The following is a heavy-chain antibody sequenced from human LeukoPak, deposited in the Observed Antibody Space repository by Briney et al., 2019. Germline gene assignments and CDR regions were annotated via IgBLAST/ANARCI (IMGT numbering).Heavy chain of an antibody. CDR2: ISGNGGST. J-gene: IGHJ4*02. D-gene: IGHD2-2*01. Sequence: PGGSLRLSCAASGFTFRKYAMSWVRQAPGKGLEWVSAISGNGGSTYYADSVKGRFTISRDNSKNTLYLQVSSLGAGDTAVYYCASRPDCSSSTCLYYFDYWGQGTLVTVSS. CDR1: GFTFRKYA. V-gene: IGHV3-23*01. CDR3: ASRPDCSSSTCLYYFDY.